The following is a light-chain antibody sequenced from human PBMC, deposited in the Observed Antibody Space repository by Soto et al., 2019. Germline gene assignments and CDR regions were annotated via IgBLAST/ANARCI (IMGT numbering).Light chain of an antibody. CDR2: GWA. V-gene: IGKV3-11*01. Sequence: EIVLTQSPATLSLSPGKRATLSCRASRNISNYLMWYQQKPGQAHRRRIYGWANRASGIPARFSGSGSGTDFTLTISSLEPEDFAVYFCQQYGGPAITFGQGTRLEIK. J-gene: IGKJ5*01. CDR3: QQYGGPAIT. CDR1: RNISNY.